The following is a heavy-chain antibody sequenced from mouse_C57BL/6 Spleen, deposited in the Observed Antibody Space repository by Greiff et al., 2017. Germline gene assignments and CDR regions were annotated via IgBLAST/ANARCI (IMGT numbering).Heavy chain of an antibody. D-gene: IGHD1-1*02. V-gene: IGHV1-26*01. Sequence: EVQLQQSGPELVKPGASVKISCKASGYTFTDYYMNWVKQSHGKSLEWIGDINPNNGGTSYNQKFKGKATLTVDKSSSTAYMELRSLTSEDSAVYYCASGWWKAYWGQGTLVTVSA. CDR1: GYTFTDYY. J-gene: IGHJ3*01. CDR3: ASGWWKAY. CDR2: INPNNGGT.